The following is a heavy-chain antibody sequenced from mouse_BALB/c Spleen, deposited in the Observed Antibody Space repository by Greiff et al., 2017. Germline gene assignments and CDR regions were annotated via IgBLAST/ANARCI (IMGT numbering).Heavy chain of an antibody. CDR3: ARWGTGSWYFDV. CDR1: GDSITSGY. J-gene: IGHJ1*01. CDR2: ISYSGST. Sequence: EVKLQESGPSLVKPSQTLSLTCSVTGDSITSGYWNWIRKFPGNKLEYMGYISYSGSTYYNPSLKSRISITRDTSKNQYYLQLNSVTTEDTATYYCARWGTGSWYFDVWGAGTTVTVSS. D-gene: IGHD4-1*01. V-gene: IGHV3-8*02.